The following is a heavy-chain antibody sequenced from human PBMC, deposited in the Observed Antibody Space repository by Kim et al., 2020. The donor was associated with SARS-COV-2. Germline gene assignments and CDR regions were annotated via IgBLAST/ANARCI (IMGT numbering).Heavy chain of an antibody. V-gene: IGHV1-46*01. CDR3: ARVYGTLTTGYFDY. Sequence: ASVKVSCKASGYTFTSYYIHWMRQAPGQGLEWMGVIIPSGGATSYAQKFQGRVTMTRDTSTSTVYMELSSLRSEDTALDYCARVYGTLTTGYFDYWGQGT. D-gene: IGHD4-17*01. CDR2: IIPSGGAT. J-gene: IGHJ4*01. CDR1: GYTFTSYY.